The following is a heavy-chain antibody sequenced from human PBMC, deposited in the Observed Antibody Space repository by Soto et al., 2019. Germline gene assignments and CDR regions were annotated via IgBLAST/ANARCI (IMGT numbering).Heavy chain of an antibody. V-gene: IGHV1-69*01. CDR2: IIPIFGTA. D-gene: IGHD3-3*01. J-gene: IGHJ4*02. CDR3: ARAPFGVGYHFDY. Sequence: QVQLGQSGAEVKKPGSSVKVSCKASGGTFSSYAISWGRQAPGQGLEWLGGIIPIFGTATYAEKFQGRVTITADESTSTDYMALSSLRSEDTAVNYCARAPFGVGYHFDYWGQGTLVTVSS. CDR1: GGTFSSYA.